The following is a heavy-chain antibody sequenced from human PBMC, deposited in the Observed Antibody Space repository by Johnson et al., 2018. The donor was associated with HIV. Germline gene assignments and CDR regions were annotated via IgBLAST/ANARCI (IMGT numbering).Heavy chain of an antibody. Sequence: VHLVESGGGLVQPGGSLRLSCAASGFTFSSYWMSWVRQAPGKGLEWVANIKQDGSEKYYVDSVKGRFTISRDNAKNSLYLQMNSLRAEDTAVYYCARGPSAYCGGDCPGGAFDIWGQGTLVTVSS. CDR3: ARGPSAYCGGDCPGGAFDI. V-gene: IGHV3-7*01. CDR2: IKQDGSEK. D-gene: IGHD2-21*02. CDR1: GFTFSSYW. J-gene: IGHJ3*02.